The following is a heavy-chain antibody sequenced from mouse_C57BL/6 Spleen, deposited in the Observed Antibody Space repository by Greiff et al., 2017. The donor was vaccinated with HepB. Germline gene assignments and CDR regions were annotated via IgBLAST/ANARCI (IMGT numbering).Heavy chain of an antibody. CDR2: ISDGGSYT. CDR3: AREDSSGYGAMDY. Sequence: EVQGVESGGGLVKPGGSLKLSCAASGFTFSSYAMSWVRQTPEKRLEWVATISDGGSYTYYPDNVKGRFTISRDNAKNNLYLQMSHLKSEDTAMYYCAREDSSGYGAMDYWGQGTSVTVSS. CDR1: GFTFSSYA. D-gene: IGHD3-2*02. J-gene: IGHJ4*01. V-gene: IGHV5-4*01.